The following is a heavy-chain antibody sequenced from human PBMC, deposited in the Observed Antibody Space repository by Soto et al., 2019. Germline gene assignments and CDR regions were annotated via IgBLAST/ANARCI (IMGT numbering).Heavy chain of an antibody. CDR3: ARYLLGQVVDY. J-gene: IGHJ4*02. D-gene: IGHD2-15*01. V-gene: IGHV1-18*01. CDR1: GYTFTSYG. CDR2: ISGYNGNT. Sequence: QVQLVQSGAEVKKPGASVKVSCKASGYTFTSYGISWVRQAPGQGLEWMGWISGYNGNTKYAQKLQGRVTMTTDTSTSTAYMKLRSLRSVDTTVYYCARYLLGQVVDYWGQGTLVTVSS.